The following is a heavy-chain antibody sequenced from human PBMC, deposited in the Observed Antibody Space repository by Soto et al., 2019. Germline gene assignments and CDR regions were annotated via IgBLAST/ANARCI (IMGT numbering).Heavy chain of an antibody. CDR3: ARDTVPAAIPNWFDP. J-gene: IGHJ5*02. CDR2: ISSSGSTI. CDR1: GFTFSDYY. D-gene: IGHD2-2*01. Sequence: PGGSLRLSCAASGFTFSDYYMSWIRQAPGKGLEWVSYISSSGSTIYYADSVKGRFTISRDNAKNSLYLQMNSLRAEDTAVYYCARDTVPAAIPNWFDPWGQGTLVTVSS. V-gene: IGHV3-11*01.